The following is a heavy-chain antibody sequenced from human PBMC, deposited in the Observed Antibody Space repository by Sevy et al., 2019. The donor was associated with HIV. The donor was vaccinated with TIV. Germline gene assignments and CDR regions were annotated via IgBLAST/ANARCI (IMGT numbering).Heavy chain of an antibody. CDR1: GYTFTDYG. V-gene: IGHV1-18*01. Sequence: ASVKVSCKTSGYTFTDYGIGWVRQAPGQELEWVSWINPSDGNRNYAQRLQGRVTMTTDTSTSTAYMELWSLRSDDTAIYYCARDVTGNYYVDYWGQGTLVIVSS. CDR3: ARDVTGNYYVDY. J-gene: IGHJ4*02. CDR2: INPSDGNR. D-gene: IGHD1-26*01.